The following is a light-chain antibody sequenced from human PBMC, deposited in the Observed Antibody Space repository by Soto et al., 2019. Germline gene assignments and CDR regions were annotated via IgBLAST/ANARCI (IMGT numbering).Light chain of an antibody. Sequence: QSVLTQPASVSGSPGQSITISCTETSSDVGSYNLVSWYQQHPGKAPKLMIYEGSKRPSGVSNRFSGSKSGNTASLTISGLQAEDEADYYCCSYAGSSTSVFGTGTKVTVL. CDR2: EGS. V-gene: IGLV2-23*01. CDR1: SSDVGSYNL. J-gene: IGLJ1*01. CDR3: CSYAGSSTSV.